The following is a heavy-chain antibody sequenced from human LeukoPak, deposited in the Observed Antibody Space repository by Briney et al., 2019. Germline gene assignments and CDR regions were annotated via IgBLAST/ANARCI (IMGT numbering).Heavy chain of an antibody. V-gene: IGHV3-23*01. J-gene: IGHJ4*02. CDR2: IIGSGGST. CDR3: AQDVDFGVICDY. D-gene: IGHD3-3*01. CDR1: GFTFSSYA. Sequence: PGGSLRLSCAASGFTFSSYAMSWVRQAPGKGLEWVSAIIGSGGSTNYADSVKGRFTISRDNSKNTLYLQMNSLRAEDTAVYYCAQDVDFGVICDYWGQGTLVTVSS.